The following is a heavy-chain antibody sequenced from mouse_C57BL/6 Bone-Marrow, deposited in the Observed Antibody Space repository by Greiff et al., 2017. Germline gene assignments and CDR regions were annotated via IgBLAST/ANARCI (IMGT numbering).Heavy chain of an antibody. Sequence: QVQLKESGPELVKPGASVKISCKASGYAFSSSWMNWVKQRPGKGLEWIGRIYPGDGDTNYNGKFKGKATLTADKSSSTAYMQLSSLTSEDSAVYFCARGGYVAWFAYWGQGTLVTVSA. CDR1: GYAFSSSW. V-gene: IGHV1-82*01. D-gene: IGHD2-2*01. J-gene: IGHJ3*01. CDR2: IYPGDGDT. CDR3: ARGGYVAWFAY.